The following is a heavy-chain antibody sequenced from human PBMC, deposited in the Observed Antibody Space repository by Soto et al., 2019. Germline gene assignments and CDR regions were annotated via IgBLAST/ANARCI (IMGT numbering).Heavy chain of an antibody. J-gene: IGHJ6*02. CDR1: GDSVSSNSAA. V-gene: IGHV6-1*01. D-gene: IGHD6-13*01. CDR2: TYYRSKWYN. CDR3: ARGTSSSWYYYYYGMDV. Sequence: SPTLSLPCAISGDSVSSNSAAWNWIRQSPSRGLEWLGRTYYRSKWYNDYAVSVKSRITINPDTSKNQFSLQLNSVTPEDTAVYYCARGTSSSWYYYYYGMDVWGQGTTVTVSS.